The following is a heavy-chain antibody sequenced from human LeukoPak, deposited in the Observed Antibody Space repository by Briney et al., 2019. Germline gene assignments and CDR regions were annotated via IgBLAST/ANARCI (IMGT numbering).Heavy chain of an antibody. Sequence: GGSLRLSCAASGFTVSSNYMSWVRQAPGKGLEWVSVIYSGGSTYYADSVKGRFTISRDNSKNTLCLQMNSLRAEDTAVYYCARYPGSSGWYSYWGQGTLVTVSS. J-gene: IGHJ4*02. CDR3: ARYPGSSGWYSY. CDR1: GFTVSSNY. CDR2: IYSGGST. V-gene: IGHV3-66*01. D-gene: IGHD6-19*01.